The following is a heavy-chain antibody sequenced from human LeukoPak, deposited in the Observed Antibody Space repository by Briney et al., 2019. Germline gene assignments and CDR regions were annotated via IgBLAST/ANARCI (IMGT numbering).Heavy chain of an antibody. CDR3: ARDFSTAIDC. V-gene: IGHV3-53*01. Sequence: PGGSLRLSCAASGFTVSSNYMSWVRQAPGKGLEWVSVIYSGGSTYYADSVKGRFTVSRDNPKNSLYLQMTSLRADDTAVYYCARDFSTAIDCWGQGTLVTVSS. D-gene: IGHD1-1*01. J-gene: IGHJ4*02. CDR2: IYSGGST. CDR1: GFTVSSNY.